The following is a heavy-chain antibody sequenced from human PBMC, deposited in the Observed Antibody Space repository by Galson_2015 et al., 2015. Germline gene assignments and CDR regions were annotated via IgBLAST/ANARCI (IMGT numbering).Heavy chain of an antibody. CDR2: IYPGDSDS. J-gene: IGHJ2*01. V-gene: IGHV5-51*01. CDR3: ARHPRATPAYWHVDL. CDR1: GSNFLNYW. Sequence: QSGAEVKKPGESLKISCKGSGSNFLNYWIGWVRQMPGKGLEWMGIIYPGDSDSKYSPSFQGQVTISVDKSISTAYLQWSSLKASDTAMYYCARHPRATPAYWHVDLWGRGTLGTGSS. D-gene: IGHD2-2*01.